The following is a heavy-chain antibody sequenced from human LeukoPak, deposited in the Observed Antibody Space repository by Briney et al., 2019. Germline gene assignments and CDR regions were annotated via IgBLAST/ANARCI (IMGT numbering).Heavy chain of an antibody. V-gene: IGHV3-30-3*01. CDR1: GFTFSSYA. CDR2: ISYDGSNK. CDR3: AGEGGYSGHFDY. D-gene: IGHD3-22*01. Sequence: PGGSLRLSCAASGFTFSSYAMHWVRQAPGKGLEWVAVISYDGSNKYYADSVKGRFTISRDNSKNTLYLQMNSLRAEDTAVYYCAGEGGYSGHFDYWGQGTLVTVSS. J-gene: IGHJ4*02.